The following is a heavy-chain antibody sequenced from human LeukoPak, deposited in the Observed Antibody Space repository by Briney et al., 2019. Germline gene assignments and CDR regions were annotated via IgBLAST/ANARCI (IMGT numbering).Heavy chain of an antibody. Sequence: PGRSLRLSCAASGFTFSSYAMHWVRQAPGKGLEGVAVISYDGSNKYYADSVKGRFTISRDNSKNTLYLQMNSLRAEDTAVYYCARDHGDTFDYWGQGTLVTVSS. D-gene: IGHD3-10*01. CDR1: GFTFSSYA. CDR3: ARDHGDTFDY. CDR2: ISYDGSNK. J-gene: IGHJ4*02. V-gene: IGHV3-30*01.